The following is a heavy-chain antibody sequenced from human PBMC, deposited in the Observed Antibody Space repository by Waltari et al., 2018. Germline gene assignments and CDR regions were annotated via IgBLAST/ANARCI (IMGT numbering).Heavy chain of an antibody. CDR2: IYHSGRT. CDR1: GYSISSGYY. J-gene: IGHJ4*02. V-gene: IGHV4-38-2*01. CDR3: ARHPRGNY. Sequence: QVQLQESGPGLVKPSETLSLTCAVSGYSISSGYYWGWIRQPPGKGLEWIGSIYHSGRTYYNPSLKSRVTISVDTSKNQFSLKLSSVTAADTAVYYCARHPRGNYWGQGTLVTVSS.